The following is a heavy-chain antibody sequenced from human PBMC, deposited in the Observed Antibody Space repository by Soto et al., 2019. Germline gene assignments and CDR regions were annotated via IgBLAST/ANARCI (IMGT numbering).Heavy chain of an antibody. D-gene: IGHD3-9*01. CDR1: GFTFTSYA. CDR3: ARSGDILTGYSY. Sequence: GGSLRLSCAASGFTFTSYAMSWVRQAPGKGLEWVSAISGTGGSTNYADSVKGRFTISRDNSKNTLYLQMNSLRAEDTAVYYCARSGDILTGYSYWGQGTLVTVSS. J-gene: IGHJ1*01. CDR2: ISGTGGST. V-gene: IGHV3-23*01.